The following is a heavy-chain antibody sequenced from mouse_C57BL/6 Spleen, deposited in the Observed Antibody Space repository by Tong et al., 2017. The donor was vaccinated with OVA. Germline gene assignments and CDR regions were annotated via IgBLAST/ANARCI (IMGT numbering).Heavy chain of an antibody. V-gene: IGHV1-82*01. J-gene: IGHJ2*01. CDR3: ARLDYYGSSYDY. Sequence: VQLQESGPELVKPGASVKISCKASGYAFSSYWMNWVKQRPGKGLEWIGRIYPGDGDTNYNGKFKGKATLTADKSSSTAYMQLSSLTSEDTAIYYCARLDYYGSSYDYWGQGTTLTVSS. CDR1: GYAFSSYW. CDR2: IYPGDGDT. D-gene: IGHD1-1*01.